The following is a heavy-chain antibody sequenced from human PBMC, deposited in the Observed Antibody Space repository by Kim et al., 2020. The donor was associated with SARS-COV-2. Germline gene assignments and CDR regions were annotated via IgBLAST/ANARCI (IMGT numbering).Heavy chain of an antibody. Sequence: ASVKVSCKASGYTFTSYGISWVRQAPGQGLEWMGWISAYNGNTNYAQKLQGRVTMTTDTSTSTAYMELRSLRSDDTAVYYCARDRDVYQLPSLTDYWGQGTLVTVSS. D-gene: IGHD2-2*01. CDR2: ISAYNGNT. CDR3: ARDRDVYQLPSLTDY. J-gene: IGHJ4*02. V-gene: IGHV1-18*01. CDR1: GYTFTSYG.